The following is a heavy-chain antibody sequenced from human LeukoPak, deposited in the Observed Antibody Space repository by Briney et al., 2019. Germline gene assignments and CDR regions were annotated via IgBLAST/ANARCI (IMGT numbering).Heavy chain of an antibody. V-gene: IGHV3-53*04. Sequence: GSLRLSCAASGFTVSSNYMSWVRQAPGKGLEWVSVIYSGGSTYYADSVKGRFTISRHNSKNTLYLQMNSLRAEDTAVYYCATPRLSGYENGMDVWGQGTTVTVSS. CDR1: GFTVSSNY. CDR3: ATPRLSGYENGMDV. D-gene: IGHD5-12*01. CDR2: IYSGGST. J-gene: IGHJ6*02.